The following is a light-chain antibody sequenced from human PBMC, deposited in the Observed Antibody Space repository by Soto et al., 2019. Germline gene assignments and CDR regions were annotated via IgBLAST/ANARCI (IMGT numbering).Light chain of an antibody. CDR1: SSDVGGYNY. CDR2: EVS. V-gene: IGLV2-14*01. Sequence: QSVLTQPASVSGSPGQSITISCTGTSSDVGGYNYVSWYQQHPGKAPKLMIYEVSNRPSGVSNRFSGSKSGNTASLTISGLQPEDEAHYYCNSYTTSSTVLFGGGTKVTVL. J-gene: IGLJ2*01. CDR3: NSYTTSSTVL.